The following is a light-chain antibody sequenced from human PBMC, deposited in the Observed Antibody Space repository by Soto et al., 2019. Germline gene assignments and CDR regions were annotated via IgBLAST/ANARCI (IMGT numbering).Light chain of an antibody. CDR1: QSVSSY. CDR2: DAS. Sequence: EIVLTQSPATLSLSPGERATLSCRASQSVSSYLAWYQQKPGQAPRLLIYDASNRATGIPARFSGSGSGTDFTLTISSLEPEDFTGYYCQQRSNWRHFPFGPGTKVDIK. CDR3: QQRSNWRHFP. V-gene: IGKV3-11*01. J-gene: IGKJ3*01.